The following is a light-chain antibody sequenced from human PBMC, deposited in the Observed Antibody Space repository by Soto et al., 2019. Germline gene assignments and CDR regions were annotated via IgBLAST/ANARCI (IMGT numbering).Light chain of an antibody. CDR1: QSVSSN. CDR2: GAS. V-gene: IGKV3-11*01. J-gene: IGKJ4*01. CDR3: QQRSNWLT. Sequence: IVVTQSAATVSASPGERATRSCRASQSVSSNLAWYQQKPGQSPRLLIYGASTRATGIPARFSGSGSGTDFTLTISSLEPEDFAVYYCQQRSNWLTFGGGTKVDI.